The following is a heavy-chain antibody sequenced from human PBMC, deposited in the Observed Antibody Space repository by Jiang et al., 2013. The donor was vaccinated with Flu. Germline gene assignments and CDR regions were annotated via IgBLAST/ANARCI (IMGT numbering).Heavy chain of an antibody. CDR1: GGSISSYY. CDR2: IYYSGST. V-gene: IGHV4-59*01. CDR3: ARGGDQIVGIAFDI. J-gene: IGHJ3*02. Sequence: GSGLVKPSETLSLTCTVSGGSISSYYWSWIRQPPGKGLEWIGYIYYSGSTNYNPSLKSRVTISVDTSKNQFSLKLSSVTAADTAVYYCARGGDQIVGIAFDIWGQGTMVTVSS. D-gene: IGHD3-16*01.